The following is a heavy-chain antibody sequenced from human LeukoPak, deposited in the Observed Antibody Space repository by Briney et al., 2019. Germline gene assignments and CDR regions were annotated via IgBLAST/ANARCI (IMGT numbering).Heavy chain of an antibody. D-gene: IGHD7-27*01. CDR3: AREEGGRLGIDYYFDY. CDR2: INSDGSST. CDR1: GFMFSSYW. J-gene: IGHJ4*02. Sequence: GGSLRLSCAASGFMFSSYWMHWVRQAPGKGLVWVSRINSDGSSTRYADSVKGRFTISRDNAKNTLYLLMNSLRAEDTAVYYCAREEGGRLGIDYYFDYWGQGTLVTVSS. V-gene: IGHV3-74*01.